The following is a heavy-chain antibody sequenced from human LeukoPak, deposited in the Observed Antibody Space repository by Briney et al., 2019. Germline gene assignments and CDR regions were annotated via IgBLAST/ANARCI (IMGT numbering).Heavy chain of an antibody. CDR3: AKARGRITTIVVVTHAFDS. Sequence: GGSLRLSCAASGFTFNSFALSWVRQAPGEGLEWVSTLNGSSTGTYYADSVKGRFTISRDNSKNTLYLQMNGLRAEDTAVYYCAKARGRITTIVVVTHAFDSWGQGTLVTVSS. CDR2: LNGSSTGT. D-gene: IGHD3-22*01. CDR1: GFTFNSFA. V-gene: IGHV3-23*01. J-gene: IGHJ4*02.